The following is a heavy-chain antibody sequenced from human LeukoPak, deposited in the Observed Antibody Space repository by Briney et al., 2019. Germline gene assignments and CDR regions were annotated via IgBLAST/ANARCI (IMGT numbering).Heavy chain of an antibody. CDR3: ARPRSYDYVWGSYYFPSSIDY. V-gene: IGHV3-48*03. D-gene: IGHD3-16*01. CDR1: GFTFSSYE. CDR2: ISSSGSTI. J-gene: IGHJ4*02. Sequence: GGSLRLSCAASGFTFSSYEMNWVRQAPGKGLEWVSYISSSGSTIYYADSVKGRFTISRDNAKNSLYLQMNSLRAEDTAVYYCARPRSYDYVWGSYYFPSSIDYWGQGTLVTVSS.